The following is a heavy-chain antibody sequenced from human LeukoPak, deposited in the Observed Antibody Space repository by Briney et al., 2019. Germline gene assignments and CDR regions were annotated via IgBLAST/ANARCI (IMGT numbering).Heavy chain of an antibody. CDR1: GFTFSSYG. CDR3: AKDFPTSYDFWSGYPDDAFDI. V-gene: IGHV3-30*02. D-gene: IGHD3-3*01. Sequence: PGGSLRLSCAASGFTFSSYGMHWVRQAPGKGPEWVAFIRYDGSNKYYADSVKGRFTISRDNSKDTLYLQMNSLRAEDTAVYYCAKDFPTSYDFWSGYPDDAFDIWGQGTMVTVSS. J-gene: IGHJ3*02. CDR2: IRYDGSNK.